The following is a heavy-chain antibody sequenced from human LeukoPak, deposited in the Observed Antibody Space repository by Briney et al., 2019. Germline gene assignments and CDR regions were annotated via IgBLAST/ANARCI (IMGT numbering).Heavy chain of an antibody. D-gene: IGHD5-24*01. J-gene: IGHJ4*02. V-gene: IGHV3-33*01. CDR2: IWYDGSNK. Sequence: GGSLRLSCAASGFTFSCYGMHWVRQAPGKGLEWVAVIWYDGSNKYYADSVKGRFTISRDNSKNTLYLQMNSLRAEDTAVYYCARAGDGYNIYYFDYWGQGTLVTVSS. CDR1: GFTFSCYG. CDR3: ARAGDGYNIYYFDY.